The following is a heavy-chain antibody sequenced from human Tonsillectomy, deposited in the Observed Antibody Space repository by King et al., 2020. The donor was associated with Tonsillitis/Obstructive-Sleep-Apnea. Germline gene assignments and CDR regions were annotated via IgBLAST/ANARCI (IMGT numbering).Heavy chain of an antibody. Sequence: QLVQSGGGVVQPGMSLRLSCVASGFTFSTYVMHWVRQGPGKGVGWGAVIWCDGSNKLNADSVKGRFTNSRDNSKNTLYLQMDSLRAEDTAVYYCARYDHSSGYYADYWGQGTLVTVSS. D-gene: IGHD3-22*01. J-gene: IGHJ4*02. CDR2: IWCDGSNK. CDR1: GFTFSTYV. V-gene: IGHV3-33*01. CDR3: ARYDHSSGYYADY.